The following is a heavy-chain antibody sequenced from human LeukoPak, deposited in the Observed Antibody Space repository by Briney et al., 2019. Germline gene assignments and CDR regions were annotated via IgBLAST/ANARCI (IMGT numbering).Heavy chain of an antibody. Sequence: ASVKFSCKASGYTFTSYNITWARQATGQGLEWMGWISGYNGNTNYAQKFQGRVSMTTDTSTSTAYMELRSLRSDDTAVYFCARDDGVGATHAFDIWGEGAMVTVSS. CDR2: ISGYNGNT. D-gene: IGHD1-26*01. V-gene: IGHV1-18*01. CDR1: GYTFTSYN. CDR3: ARDDGVGATHAFDI. J-gene: IGHJ3*02.